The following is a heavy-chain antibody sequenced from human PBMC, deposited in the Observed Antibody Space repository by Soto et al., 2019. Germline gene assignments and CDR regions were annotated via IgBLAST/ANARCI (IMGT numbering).Heavy chain of an antibody. CDR3: ARDARITIFGLLGMDV. CDR2: ISAYNGNT. Sequence: QVQLVQSGAEVKKPGASVKVSCKASGYTFTSYGISWVRQAPGQGLEWMGWISAYNGNTNYAQKLQGRVTMTTDTSTSTAYMELWSLRSDDTAVYYCARDARITIFGLLGMDVWGQGTTVTVSS. CDR1: GYTFTSYG. D-gene: IGHD3-3*01. V-gene: IGHV1-18*01. J-gene: IGHJ6*02.